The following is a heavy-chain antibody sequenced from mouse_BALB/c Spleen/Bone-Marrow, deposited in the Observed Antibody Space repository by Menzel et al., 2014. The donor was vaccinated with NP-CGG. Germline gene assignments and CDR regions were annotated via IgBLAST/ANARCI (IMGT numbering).Heavy chain of an antibody. V-gene: IGHV1-9*01. J-gene: IGHJ4*01. CDR3: ARWDTTAMDY. Sequence: VQLQQSGAELMKPGASVKISCKATGYTFSSYWIEWVKQRPGQGLEWIGEISPGRGSTNYNEKFKGKATFTSDTSSNTAYMQLSSLTSEDSAVYYCARWDTTAMDYWGQGTSVTVSS. CDR2: ISPGRGST. D-gene: IGHD1-1*01. CDR1: GYTFSSYW.